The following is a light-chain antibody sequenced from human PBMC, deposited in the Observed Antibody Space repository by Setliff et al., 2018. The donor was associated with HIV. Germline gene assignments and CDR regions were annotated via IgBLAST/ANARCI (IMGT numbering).Light chain of an antibody. CDR3: QQLYSYPLT. CDR2: SAS. Sequence: DIQLTQSPSFMSASIGDRVTITCRASQDLTSFLAWYQKEPGKAPKLLIYSASILQDGVSSRFSGSGSGTEFTLTISSLQPEDFATYYCQQLYSYPLTFGGGTKVDI. V-gene: IGKV1-9*01. J-gene: IGKJ4*01. CDR1: QDLTSF.